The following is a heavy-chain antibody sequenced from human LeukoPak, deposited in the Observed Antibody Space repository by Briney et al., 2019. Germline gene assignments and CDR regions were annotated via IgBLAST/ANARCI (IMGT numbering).Heavy chain of an antibody. CDR2: IYYSGST. CDR1: GGSISSYY. CDR3: ARALVRSSRYYFDY. J-gene: IGHJ4*02. V-gene: IGHV4-59*01. Sequence: SETLSLTCTVSGGSISSYYWSWIRQPPGKGLEWIGYIYYSGSTNYNPSLKSRVTISVDTSKNQFSLKLSSVTAADTAVYYCARALVRSSRYYFDYWGQGTLVTVSS. D-gene: IGHD6-19*01.